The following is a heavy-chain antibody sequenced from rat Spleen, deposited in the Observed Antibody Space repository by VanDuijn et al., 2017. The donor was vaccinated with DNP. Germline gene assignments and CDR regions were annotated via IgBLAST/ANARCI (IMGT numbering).Heavy chain of an antibody. CDR1: GFTLSNYG. D-gene: IGHD4-4*01. Sequence: EVQLVESGGGLVQPGGSLKLSCAVSGFTLSNYGMHWIRQAPTKGLEWVASISPSGGNTYYRDSVKGRFTFSRDNAKNILYLQMDSLRSEDTATYYCATRVIRGSDYWGQGVMVTVSS. J-gene: IGHJ2*01. CDR2: ISPSGGNT. CDR3: ATRVIRGSDY. V-gene: IGHV5-19*01.